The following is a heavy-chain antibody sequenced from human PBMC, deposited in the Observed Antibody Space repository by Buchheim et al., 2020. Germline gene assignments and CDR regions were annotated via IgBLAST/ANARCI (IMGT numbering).Heavy chain of an antibody. V-gene: IGHV3-48*02. Sequence: EVQLVESGGDLVQPGGSLRLSCVVSGFKFSDYSMNWVRQAPGKGLEWISYIDSSSRTIYYADSVKGRFTVSRDNAKNSLYLLMNSLTNDDAAVYYCAREVPTVISDYWGQGTL. CDR2: IDSSSRTI. CDR3: AREVPTVISDY. J-gene: IGHJ4*02. CDR1: GFKFSDYS. D-gene: IGHD4-17*01.